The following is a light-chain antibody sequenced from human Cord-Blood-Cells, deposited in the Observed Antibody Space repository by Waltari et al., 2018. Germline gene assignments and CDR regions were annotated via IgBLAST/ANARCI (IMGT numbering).Light chain of an antibody. CDR3: LLYYGGAHV. V-gene: IGLV7-43*01. Sequence: QTVVTQEPSLTVSPGGTVPLTCASSTGAVTSGYYPNWFQQKPGQAPRALIYSTSNKPPWTPARFSGSLLGGKAALTLSGVQPEDEAEYYCLLYYGGAHVFGTGTKVTVL. CDR1: TGAVTSGYY. CDR2: STS. J-gene: IGLJ1*01.